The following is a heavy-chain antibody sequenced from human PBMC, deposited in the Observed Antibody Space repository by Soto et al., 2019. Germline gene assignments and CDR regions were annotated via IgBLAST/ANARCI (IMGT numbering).Heavy chain of an antibody. J-gene: IGHJ4*02. V-gene: IGHV1-3*01. CDR1: GFTFTKNA. CDR2: INAANGNT. CDR3: ARSAVSPFGGLIGPFDY. Sequence: ASVKVSCKASGFTFTKNAIHWVRQAPGQRPEWMGWINAANGNTKYSQKFQGRVTIIRDTSASTANMELTSLRSEDTAVYYCARSAVSPFGGLIGPFDYWGQGTLVTVSS. D-gene: IGHD3-16*02.